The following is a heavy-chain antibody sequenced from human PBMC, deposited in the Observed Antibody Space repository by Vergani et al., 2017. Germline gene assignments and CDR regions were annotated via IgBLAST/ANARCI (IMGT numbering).Heavy chain of an antibody. D-gene: IGHD6-6*01. CDR3: ARAISIAARRDAFDI. V-gene: IGHV1-46*01. CDR1: GYTFTSYY. Sequence: QVQLVQSGAEVKKPGASVKVSCKASGYTFTSYYMHWVRQAPGQGLEWMGIINPSGGSTSYAQKFQGRVTMTRDTSTSTVYMELSSLRSEATAVYYCARAISIAARRDAFDIWGQGTMVTVSS. CDR2: INPSGGST. J-gene: IGHJ3*02.